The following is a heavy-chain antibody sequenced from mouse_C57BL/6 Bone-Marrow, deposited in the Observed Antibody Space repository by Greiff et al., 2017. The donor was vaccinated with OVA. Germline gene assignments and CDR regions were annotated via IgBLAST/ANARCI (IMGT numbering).Heavy chain of an antibody. Sequence: VQLKESGGGLVQPKGSLKLSCAASGFSFNTYAMNWVRQAPGKGLEWVARIRSKSNNYATYYADSVKDRFTISRDDSESMLYLQMNNLKTEDTAMYYCVRKRAYAMDYWGQGTSVTVSS. J-gene: IGHJ4*01. D-gene: IGHD3-3*01. CDR3: VRKRAYAMDY. CDR1: GFSFNTYA. V-gene: IGHV10-1*01. CDR2: IRSKSNNYAT.